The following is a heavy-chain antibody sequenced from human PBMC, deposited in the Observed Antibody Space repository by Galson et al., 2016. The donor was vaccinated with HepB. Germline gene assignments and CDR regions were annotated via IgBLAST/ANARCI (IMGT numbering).Heavy chain of an antibody. D-gene: IGHD1-26*01. J-gene: IGHJ6*02. CDR3: ARDVDCSDGGCSAEGMDV. V-gene: IGHV1-46*01. Sequence: SVKVSCKASGSIVSNYYIHWVRQVSGQGLEWMGIIKPTTGSTIYAPKFQGRVTMTSETSTSTVYMEMRSLRSEDTAVYYCARDVDCSDGGCSAEGMDVWGQGTTVSVSS. CDR1: GSIVSNYY. CDR2: IKPTTGST.